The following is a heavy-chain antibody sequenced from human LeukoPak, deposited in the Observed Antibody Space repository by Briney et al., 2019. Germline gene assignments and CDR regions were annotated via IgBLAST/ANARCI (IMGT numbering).Heavy chain of an antibody. J-gene: IGHJ6*03. CDR2: INHSGST. CDR1: GGSFSGYY. Sequence: SETLSLTCAVYGGSFSGYYWTWIRQSPGKGLEWIGEINHSGSTNNNPSLKSRVTTSVDTSKNQFSLKLSSVTAADTAVYYCARRAGERFGKSFRPRIHHFMDVWGEGTTVTISS. CDR3: ARRAGERFGKSFRPRIHHFMDV. V-gene: IGHV4-34*01. D-gene: IGHD3-10*01.